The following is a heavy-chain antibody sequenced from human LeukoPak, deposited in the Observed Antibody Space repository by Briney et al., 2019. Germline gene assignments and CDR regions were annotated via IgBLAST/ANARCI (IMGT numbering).Heavy chain of an antibody. J-gene: IGHJ4*02. CDR2: INGRGGST. CDR1: GFTFSSYG. V-gene: IGHV3-23*01. CDR3: ARGADTGYSSDY. D-gene: IGHD3-9*01. Sequence: GGSLRLSCAASGFTFSSYGMSWVRQAPGKGLEWVSSINGRGGSTYYADSVKGRFTISRDNSKNTLYLQMNSLRAEDTAVYYCARGADTGYSSDYWGQGTLVTVSS.